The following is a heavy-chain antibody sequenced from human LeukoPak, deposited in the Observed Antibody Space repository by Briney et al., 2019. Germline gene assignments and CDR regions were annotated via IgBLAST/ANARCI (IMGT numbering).Heavy chain of an antibody. V-gene: IGHV4-38-2*02. J-gene: IGHJ3*02. CDR1: GYSISSAYS. Sequence: SETLSLTCNVFGYSISSAYSWGWIRQPPGKGLEWIGSLYHGGSTYYNPSLKSRVTISVDTSKNQFSLKLSSVTAADTAVYYCARETSVGAPPHAFDIWGQGTLVTVSS. CDR2: LYHGGST. CDR3: ARETSVGAPPHAFDI. D-gene: IGHD1-26*01.